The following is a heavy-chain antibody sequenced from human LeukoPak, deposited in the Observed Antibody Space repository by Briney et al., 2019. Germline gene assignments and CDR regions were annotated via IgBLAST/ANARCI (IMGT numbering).Heavy chain of an antibody. CDR2: IYYSGST. CDR1: GGSISSYY. V-gene: IGHV4-59*08. D-gene: IGHD5-24*01. CDR3: ARHGLRWLQSDAFDI. J-gene: IGHJ3*02. Sequence: SETLSLTCTVSGGSISSYYWSWIRQPPGKGLEWIGYIYYSGSTNYNPSLKSRVTISVDTSKIQFSLKLSSVTAADTAVYYCARHGLRWLQSDAFDIWGQGTMVTVSS.